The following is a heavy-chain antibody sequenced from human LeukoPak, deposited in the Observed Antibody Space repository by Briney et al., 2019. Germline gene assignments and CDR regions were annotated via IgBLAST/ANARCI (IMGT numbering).Heavy chain of an antibody. CDR1: GFTFSSYS. CDR2: ISSSSSTI. J-gene: IGHJ4*02. Sequence: GGSLRLSCAASGFTFSSYSMNWVRQAPGKGLEWVSYISSSSSTIYYADSVKGRFTISRDNAKNSLYLQMSSLRDEDTAVYYCARDIAVTAAGVDYWGQGTLVTVSS. D-gene: IGHD2-21*02. V-gene: IGHV3-48*02. CDR3: ARDIAVTAAGVDY.